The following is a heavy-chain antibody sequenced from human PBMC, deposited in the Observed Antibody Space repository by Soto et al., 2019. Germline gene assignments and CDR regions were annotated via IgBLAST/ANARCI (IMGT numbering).Heavy chain of an antibody. CDR2: INHSGST. CDR3: ARSMVRGVLRLNY. J-gene: IGHJ4*02. CDR1: GGSFSGYY. V-gene: IGHV4-34*01. D-gene: IGHD3-10*01. Sequence: PSETLSLTCAVYGGSFSGYYWSWIRQPPGKGLEWIGEINHSGSTNHNPSLKSRVTISVDTSKNQFSLKLSSVTAADTAVYYCARSMVRGVLRLNYWGQGTLVTVSS.